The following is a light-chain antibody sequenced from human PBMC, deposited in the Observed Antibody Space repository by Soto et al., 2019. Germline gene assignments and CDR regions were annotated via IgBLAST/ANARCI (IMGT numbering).Light chain of an antibody. CDR2: KAS. Sequence: DIQMTQSPSTLSASVGDRVTITCRASQSISSWLAWYQQKPGKAPKVLIYKASSLESGVPSRFSGSGSGTEFTLTISSLQPDGFATYYCQQYNNYLFTFGPGTKVDIK. J-gene: IGKJ3*01. CDR1: QSISSW. CDR3: QQYNNYLFT. V-gene: IGKV1-5*03.